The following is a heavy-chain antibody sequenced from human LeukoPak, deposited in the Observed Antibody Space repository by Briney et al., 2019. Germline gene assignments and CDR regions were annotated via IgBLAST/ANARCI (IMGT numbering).Heavy chain of an antibody. Sequence: GASVKVSCKASGYTFTSYGISWVRQAPGQGLEWMGWINPNSGGTNYAQKFQGRVTMTRDTSISTAYMELSRLRSDDTAVYYCARGRYYDILTGYYRYFDYWGQGTLVTVSS. CDR2: INPNSGGT. V-gene: IGHV1-2*02. D-gene: IGHD3-9*01. CDR1: GYTFTSYG. J-gene: IGHJ4*02. CDR3: ARGRYYDILTGYYRYFDY.